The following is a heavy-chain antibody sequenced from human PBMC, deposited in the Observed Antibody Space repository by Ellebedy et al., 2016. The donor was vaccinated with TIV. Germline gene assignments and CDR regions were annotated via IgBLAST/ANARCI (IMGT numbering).Heavy chain of an antibody. CDR1: GYTFTSYA. V-gene: IGHV1-3*04. Sequence: AASVKVSCKASGYTFTSYAIHWVRQAPGQSLEWMGWIKTGNGNPKYSQKFQGRVTITRDTSASTAYMELSSLRSEDTAMYYCARDLFSIVVVVSAIGYWGQGTLVTVSS. J-gene: IGHJ4*02. CDR2: IKTGNGNP. D-gene: IGHD2-15*01. CDR3: ARDLFSIVVVVSAIGY.